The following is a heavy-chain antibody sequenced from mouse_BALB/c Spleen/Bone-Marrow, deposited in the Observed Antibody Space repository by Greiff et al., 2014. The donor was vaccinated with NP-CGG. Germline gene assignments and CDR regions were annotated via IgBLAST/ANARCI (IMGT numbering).Heavy chain of an antibody. CDR2: IDPANVNT. Sequence: VQLKESGAELVKPGASVKLSCTASGFNIKDTNMHWVKQRPEQGLEWIGRIDPANVNTKYDPKFQGKATITADTSSNTAYLQLSGLTSEDTAVYYCASYVYGYYFDYWGQGTTLTVSS. CDR3: ASYVYGYYFDY. V-gene: IGHV14-3*02. CDR1: GFNIKDTN. J-gene: IGHJ2*01. D-gene: IGHD1-1*01.